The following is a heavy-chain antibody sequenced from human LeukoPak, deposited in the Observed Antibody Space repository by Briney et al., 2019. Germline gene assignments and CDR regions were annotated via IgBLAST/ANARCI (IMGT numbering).Heavy chain of an antibody. CDR1: GGSISSGDYY. J-gene: IGHJ4*02. CDR3: ARVTTKIAGPPYSSGYQDIDY. Sequence: SETLSLTCTVSGGSISSGDYYWSWIRQPPGTGLEWIGYIYYSGSTYYNPSLKSRVTISVDTSKNQFSLKLSSVTAADTAVYYCARVTTKIAGPPYSSGYQDIDYWGQGTLVTVSS. D-gene: IGHD3-22*01. V-gene: IGHV4-30-4*01. CDR2: IYYSGST.